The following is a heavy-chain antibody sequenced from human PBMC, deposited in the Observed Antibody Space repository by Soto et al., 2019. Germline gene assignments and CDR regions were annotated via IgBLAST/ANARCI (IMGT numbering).Heavy chain of an antibody. J-gene: IGHJ6*03. D-gene: IGHD6-13*01. CDR2: IYPGDSDT. V-gene: IGHV5-51*01. CDR1: GYSFTSYW. Sequence: SLKISCKGSGYSFTSYWIVWVRQMPGKGLEWMGIIYPGDSDTRYSPSFQGQVTISADKSISTAYLQWSSLKASDTAMYYCARHPEQPHSYSTDFWCTGLMVTVSS. CDR3: ARHPEQPHSYSTDF.